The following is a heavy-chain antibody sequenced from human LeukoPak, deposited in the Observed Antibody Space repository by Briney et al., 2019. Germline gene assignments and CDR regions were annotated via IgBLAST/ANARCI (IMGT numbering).Heavy chain of an antibody. Sequence: GGSLRLSCAASGFTFSSYWMSWVRQAPGKGLEWVATIKQDGSQKEYVDFVKGRFTISRDNAKSSLYLQMNSLRAEDTAVYYCARDPTVTNFHDAFDIWGQGTMVTVSS. CDR1: GFTFSSYW. D-gene: IGHD4-17*01. V-gene: IGHV3-7*05. CDR3: ARDPTVTNFHDAFDI. J-gene: IGHJ3*02. CDR2: IKQDGSQK.